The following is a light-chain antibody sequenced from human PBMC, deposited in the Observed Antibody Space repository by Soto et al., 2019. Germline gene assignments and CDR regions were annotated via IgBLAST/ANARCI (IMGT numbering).Light chain of an antibody. V-gene: IGLV2-14*01. CDR1: SSDVGAFNY. Sequence: QSVLTLPASVSGSPGQSITISCSGTSSDVGAFNYVSWYQHHPGKAPKLLIYEVTNRPSGVSNRFSGSKSGNTASLTIPGLHAEDEADYYCSSYTITSSPVFAHGTKVTVL. J-gene: IGLJ1*01. CDR3: SSYTITSSPV. CDR2: EVT.